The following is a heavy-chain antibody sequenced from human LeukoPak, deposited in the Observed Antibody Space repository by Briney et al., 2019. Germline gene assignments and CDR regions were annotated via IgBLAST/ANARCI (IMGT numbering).Heavy chain of an antibody. J-gene: IGHJ3*02. CDR3: ARHQTYYYDSSGSSAHALDI. Sequence: SETLSLTCTVSGGSINNSSYYWGWIRQPPGKGLEWIGSIFYSRDTYYNPSLKSRVTISVDTSKNQFSLRLSSVTAADTAVFYCARHQTYYYDSSGSSAHALDIWGQGTMVTVSS. D-gene: IGHD3-22*01. CDR1: GGSINNSSYY. V-gene: IGHV4-39*01. CDR2: IFYSRDT.